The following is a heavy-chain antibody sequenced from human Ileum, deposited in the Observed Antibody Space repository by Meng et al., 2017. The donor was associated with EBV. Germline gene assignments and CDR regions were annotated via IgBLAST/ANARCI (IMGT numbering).Heavy chain of an antibody. D-gene: IGHD6-19*01. V-gene: IGHV3-15*01. CDR2: IRNKTNGGTA. CDR1: GFTFTNAW. Sequence: EVRLVGAGGGLGKPGGSLRLSCAASGFTFTNAWMSWVRQAPGKGLEWVGRIRNKTNGGTADYAAPVKGRFSISRDDSKNTLYLQMNSLKIEDTAMYYCTTGKQWLVPWGQGTLVTAPQ. CDR3: TTGKQWLVP. J-gene: IGHJ5*02.